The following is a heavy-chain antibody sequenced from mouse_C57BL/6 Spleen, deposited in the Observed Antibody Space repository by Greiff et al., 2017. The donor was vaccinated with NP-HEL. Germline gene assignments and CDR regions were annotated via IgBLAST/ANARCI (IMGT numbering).Heavy chain of an antibody. CDR1: GYTFTSYW. J-gene: IGHJ1*03. V-gene: IGHV1-53*01. D-gene: IGHD1-1*01. CDR2: INPSNGGT. CDR3: ARTGYYGSSRYWYFDV. Sequence: VQLQQPGTELVKPGASVKLSCKASGYTFTSYWMHWVKQRPGQGLEWIGNINPSNGGTNYNEKFKSKATLTVDKSSSTAYMQLSSLTSDDSAVDDWARTGYYGSSRYWYFDVWGTGTTVTVSS.